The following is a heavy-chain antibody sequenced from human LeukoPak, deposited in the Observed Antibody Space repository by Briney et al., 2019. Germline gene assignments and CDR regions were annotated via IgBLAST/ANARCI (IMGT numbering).Heavy chain of an antibody. D-gene: IGHD5-24*01. CDR1: GGSFSGYY. J-gene: IGHJ4*02. CDR2: INHSGST. Sequence: SETLSLTCAVYGGSFSGYYWSWIRQPPGKGLEWIGEINHSGSTNYNPSLKSRVTISVDTSKNQFSLKLSSVTAAGTAVYYCARRRDGYRSFDYWGQGTLVTVSS. V-gene: IGHV4-34*01. CDR3: ARRRDGYRSFDY.